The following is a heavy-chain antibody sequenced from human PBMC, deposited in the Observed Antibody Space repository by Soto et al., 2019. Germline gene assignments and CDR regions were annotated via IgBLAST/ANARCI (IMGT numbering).Heavy chain of an antibody. CDR3: ARYRGVSGSSWSIYYYYGMDV. V-gene: IGHV1-46*01. J-gene: IGHJ6*02. Sequence: ASVKVSCKASGYTFTSYYMHWVRQAPGQGLEWMGIINPSGGSTSYAQKFQGRVTMTRDTSTSTVYMELSSLRSEDTAVYYCARYRGVSGSSWSIYYYYGMDVWGQGTTVTVS. CDR2: INPSGGST. CDR1: GYTFTSYY. D-gene: IGHD6-13*01.